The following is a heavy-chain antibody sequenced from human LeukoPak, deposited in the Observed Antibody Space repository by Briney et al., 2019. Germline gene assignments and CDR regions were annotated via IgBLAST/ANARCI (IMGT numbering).Heavy chain of an antibody. V-gene: IGHV3-11*01. D-gene: IGHD2-2*01. Sequence: GGSLRLSCAASGFTFSDYYMSWIRQAPGKGLEWVSYISSSGSTIYYADSVKGRFTISRDNAKNSLYLQMNSLRAEDTAVYYCARAGTSHRLYYYYGMDVWGQGTTVTVSS. CDR3: ARAGTSHRLYYYYGMDV. CDR1: GFTFSDYY. CDR2: ISSSGSTI. J-gene: IGHJ6*02.